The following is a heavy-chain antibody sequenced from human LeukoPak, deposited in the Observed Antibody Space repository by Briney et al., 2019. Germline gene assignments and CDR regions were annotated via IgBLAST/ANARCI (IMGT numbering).Heavy chain of an antibody. V-gene: IGHV3-66*01. CDR3: ARDWSHDYGGNSGGYYMDV. CDR1: GFTVSSNY. D-gene: IGHD4-23*01. Sequence: GGSLRLSCAASGFTVSSNYMSWVRQAPGKGLEWVSVIYSGGSTYYADSVKGRFTISRDNAKNSLYLQMNSLRAEDTAVYYCARDWSHDYGGNSGGYYMDVWGKGTTVTVSS. J-gene: IGHJ6*03. CDR2: IYSGGST.